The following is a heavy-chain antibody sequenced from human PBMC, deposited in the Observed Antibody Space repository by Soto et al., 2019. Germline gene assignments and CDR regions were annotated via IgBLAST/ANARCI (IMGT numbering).Heavy chain of an antibody. Sequence: CKASGYTVSRYGIMWVRQAPGQGLEWIGWISAYNGNTNSAEKLRGILTMTTDASTTTAYMELRSLRSDDTAIYYCARDQGFRVVINSNWFDPWGQGTLVTVSS. D-gene: IGHD2-21*01. CDR1: GYTVSRYG. CDR2: ISAYNGNT. V-gene: IGHV1-18*01. J-gene: IGHJ5*02. CDR3: ARDQGFRVVINSNWFDP.